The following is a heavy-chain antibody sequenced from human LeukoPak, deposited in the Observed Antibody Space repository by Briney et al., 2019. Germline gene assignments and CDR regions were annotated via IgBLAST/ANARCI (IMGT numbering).Heavy chain of an antibody. Sequence: SETLSLTCAVSGYSISSGYYWGWIRQPPGEGLGWIGSIYHSGGTYYNPSLKSRVTISVDTSKNQFSLKLSSVTAADTAVYYCARGSSGLYYFDYWGQGTLVTVSS. J-gene: IGHJ4*02. CDR1: GYSISSGYY. V-gene: IGHV4-38-2*01. CDR3: ARGSSGLYYFDY. D-gene: IGHD6-19*01. CDR2: IYHSGGT.